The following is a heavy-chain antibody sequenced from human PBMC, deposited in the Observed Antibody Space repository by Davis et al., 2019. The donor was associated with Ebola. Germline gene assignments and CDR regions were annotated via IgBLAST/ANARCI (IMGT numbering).Heavy chain of an antibody. CDR3: ATSGYCSGGSCPRQFDS. J-gene: IGHJ4*02. Sequence: GESLKISCAASGFTLSSYNMNWVRQAPGKGLEWVSYISSSTTTMYYADSVKGRFTISRDNAKNSLYLQMNSLRDEDTAVYYCATSGYCSGGSCPRQFDSWGQGTLVTVSS. V-gene: IGHV3-48*02. D-gene: IGHD2-15*01. CDR1: GFTLSSYN. CDR2: ISSSTTTM.